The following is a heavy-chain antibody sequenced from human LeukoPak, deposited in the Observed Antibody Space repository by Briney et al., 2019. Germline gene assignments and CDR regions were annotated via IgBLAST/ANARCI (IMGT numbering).Heavy chain of an antibody. CDR2: IYPGDSDT. CDR3: ARQDCSGWYGNRAAFDI. J-gene: IGHJ3*02. V-gene: IGHV5-51*01. Sequence: GESLKISCEGSGYSFTSYWIGWVRQMPGKGLEWMGIIYPGDSDTRYSPSFQGQVTISADKSISTAYLQWSSLKASDTAMYYCARQDCSGWYGNRAAFDIWGQGTMVTVSS. CDR1: GYSFTSYW. D-gene: IGHD6-19*01.